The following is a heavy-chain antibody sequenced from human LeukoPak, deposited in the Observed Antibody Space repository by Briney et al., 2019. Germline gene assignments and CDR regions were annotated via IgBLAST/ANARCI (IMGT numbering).Heavy chain of an antibody. J-gene: IGHJ4*02. Sequence: GGSLRLSCAACGFTFSDYYMSWLRQAPGKGLEWVSYISSSSSYTNYADSVKGRFTISRDNAKNSLYLQMNSLRAEDTAVYYCARNSSGWDLYYFDYWGQGTLVTVSS. D-gene: IGHD6-19*01. CDR3: ARNSSGWDLYYFDY. CDR1: GFTFSDYY. CDR2: ISSSSSYT. V-gene: IGHV3-11*06.